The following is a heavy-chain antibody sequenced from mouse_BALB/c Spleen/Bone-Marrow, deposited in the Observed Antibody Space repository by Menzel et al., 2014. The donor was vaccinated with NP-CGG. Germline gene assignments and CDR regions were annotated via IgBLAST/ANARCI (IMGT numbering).Heavy chain of an antibody. CDR1: GFDFSGFW. Sequence: EVKVVESGGGLVQPGRSLKLSCAASGFDFSGFWMGWVRQAPGKGLEWIGEINPDSSTINYTPSLKDRFIISRDNAKNTLYLQMSKVRSEDTALYYCGRLGYYGEFAYWGQGTLVTVSA. J-gene: IGHJ3*01. D-gene: IGHD2-3*01. CDR2: INPDSSTI. V-gene: IGHV4-1*02. CDR3: GRLGYYGEFAY.